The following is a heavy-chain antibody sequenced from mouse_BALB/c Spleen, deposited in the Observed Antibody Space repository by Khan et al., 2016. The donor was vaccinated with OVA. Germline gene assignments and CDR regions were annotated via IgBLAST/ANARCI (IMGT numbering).Heavy chain of an antibody. CDR1: GYTFTSCY. D-gene: IGHD1-1*02. V-gene: IGHV1S81*02. CDR2: INPSNGGT. CDR3: TRSGYGAFAY. J-gene: IGHJ3*01. Sequence: QVQLQQSGAELVKPGASVRLSCKASGYTFTSCYLYWVKQRPGHGLEWIGDINPSNGGTNFNENFKTKATLTVDKSSSTAYMQLSSLTSEDSAVYYCTRSGYGAFAYWGQGTLVTVSA.